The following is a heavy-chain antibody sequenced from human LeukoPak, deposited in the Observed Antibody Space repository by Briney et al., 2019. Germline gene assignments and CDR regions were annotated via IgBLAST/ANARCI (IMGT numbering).Heavy chain of an antibody. CDR1: GGSISSYY. CDR3: LILKKKTAYDILTHFDY. D-gene: IGHD3-9*01. CDR2: IYTSGST. V-gene: IGHV4-4*07. Sequence: PSETLSLTCTVSGGSISSYYWSWIRQPAGKGLEWIGRIYTSGSTNYNPSLKSRVTMSVDTSKNQFSLKLSSVTAADTAVYYCLILKKKTAYDILTHFDYWGQGTLVTVSS. J-gene: IGHJ4*02.